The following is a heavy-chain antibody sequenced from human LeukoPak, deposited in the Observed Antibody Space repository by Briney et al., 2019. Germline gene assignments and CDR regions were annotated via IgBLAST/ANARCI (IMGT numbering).Heavy chain of an antibody. V-gene: IGHV1-2*02. CDR3: ARAGHDF. J-gene: IGHJ4*02. Sequence: ASVKVSCRASGYTFTNYYIHWVRLAPGQGLEWMGWINPTTGATDYKQTFRGRVTLTRDTSINTAYMEITNLTSEDTAVFYCARAGHDFWGQGTLVTVSS. CDR1: GYTFTNYY. CDR2: INPTTGAT.